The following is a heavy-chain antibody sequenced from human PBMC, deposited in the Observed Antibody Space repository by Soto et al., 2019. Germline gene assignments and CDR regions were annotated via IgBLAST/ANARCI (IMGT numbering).Heavy chain of an antibody. V-gene: IGHV3-23*01. D-gene: IGHD2-15*01. CDR1: GFTFSSYA. Sequence: GGSLRLSFAASGFTFSSYAMSWVRQAPGKGLEWVSAISGSGGSTYYADSVKGRFTISRDNSKNTLYLQMNSLRAEDTAVYYCAKQRGYCSGGSCPLFDYWGQGTLVTVSS. CDR3: AKQRGYCSGGSCPLFDY. J-gene: IGHJ4*02. CDR2: ISGSGGST.